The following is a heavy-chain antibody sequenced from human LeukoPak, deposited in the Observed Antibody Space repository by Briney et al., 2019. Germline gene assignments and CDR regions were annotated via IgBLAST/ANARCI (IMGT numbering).Heavy chain of an antibody. CDR1: GYTFTSYD. CDR2: MNPNSGNT. D-gene: IGHD3-10*01. CDR3: ARSRAVRGVKVWFDP. Sequence: ASVKVSCKASGYTFTSYDINWVRQATGQGLEWMGWMNPNSGNTGYAKKFQGRVTMTSNTSISTAYMELSSLRSEDTAVYYCARSRAVRGVKVWFDPWGQGTLVTVSS. J-gene: IGHJ5*02. V-gene: IGHV1-8*01.